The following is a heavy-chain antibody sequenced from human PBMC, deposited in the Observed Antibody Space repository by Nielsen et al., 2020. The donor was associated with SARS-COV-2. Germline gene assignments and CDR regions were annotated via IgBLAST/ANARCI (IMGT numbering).Heavy chain of an antibody. CDR2: IYYRSKWFY. CDR3: TRDPGYYHGMDV. Sequence: QTLSLTRFISVVSVSILSFSCNWIRLSPSRGLEWLGRIYYRSKWFYEYATSVRSRITIDPDTSKNHFSLHLNSVTSEDTAMYYCTRDPGYYHGMDVWGQGTTVIVSS. CDR1: VVSVSILSFS. V-gene: IGHV6-1*01. J-gene: IGHJ6*02.